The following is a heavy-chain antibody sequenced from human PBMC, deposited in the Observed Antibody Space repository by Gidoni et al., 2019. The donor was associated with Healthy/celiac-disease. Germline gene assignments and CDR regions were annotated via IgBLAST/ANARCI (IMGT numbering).Heavy chain of an antibody. V-gene: IGHV4-39*01. CDR3: ARAFKHPRIAVAGFWVNWFDP. CDR1: GGSISSSSYY. Sequence: QLQLQESGPGLVKPSETLSLTCTVSGGSISSSSYYWAWTRQPPGKGLEWIGSIYYSGSTYYNPSLKSRVTISVDTSKNQFSLKLSSVTAADTAVYYCARAFKHPRIAVAGFWVNWFDPWGQGTLVTVSS. D-gene: IGHD6-19*01. CDR2: IYYSGST. J-gene: IGHJ5*02.